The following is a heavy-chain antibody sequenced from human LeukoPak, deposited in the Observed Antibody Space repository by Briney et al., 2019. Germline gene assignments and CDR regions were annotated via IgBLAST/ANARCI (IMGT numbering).Heavy chain of an antibody. J-gene: IGHJ5*02. CDR3: ARAGDWEPLRSLFGWFDP. V-gene: IGHV1-18*01. Sequence: ASVKVSCKASGYTFTSYVLSGVRQAPGQGLEWMGWISAYNGNTNYAQKLQGRVTMTTDTSTSTAYMELRSLRSDDTAVYYCARAGDWEPLRSLFGWFDPWGQGTLVTVSS. CDR2: ISAYNGNT. CDR1: GYTFTSYV. D-gene: IGHD1-26*01.